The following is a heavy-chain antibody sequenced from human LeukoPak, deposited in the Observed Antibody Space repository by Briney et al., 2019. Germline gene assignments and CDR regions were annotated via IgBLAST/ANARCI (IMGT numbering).Heavy chain of an antibody. D-gene: IGHD6-25*01. CDR1: GDSISSYY. V-gene: IGHV4-4*07. Sequence: SETLSLTCTVSGDSISSYYWSWIRQPAGKGLQWIGRIYTSGGTNYNPSLKSRVTMSVDTSKNQFSLKLSSVTAADTAVYYCARDVSSGWFDPWGQGTLVTVSS. CDR2: IYTSGGT. CDR3: ARDVSSGWFDP. J-gene: IGHJ5*02.